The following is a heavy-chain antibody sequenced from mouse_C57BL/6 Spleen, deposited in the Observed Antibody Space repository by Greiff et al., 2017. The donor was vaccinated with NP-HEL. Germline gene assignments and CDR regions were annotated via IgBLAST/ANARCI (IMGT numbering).Heavy chain of an antibody. V-gene: IGHV1-66*01. J-gene: IGHJ4*01. CDR2: IYPGSGNT. CDR3: ARADYGSGKYAMDY. D-gene: IGHD1-1*01. CDR1: GYSFTSYY. Sequence: QVQLQQSGPELVKPGASVKISCKASGYSFTSYYIHWVKQRPGQGLEWIGWIYPGSGNTKYNEKFKGKATLTADTSSSTAYMQLSSLTSEDSAVYYCARADYGSGKYAMDYWGQGTSVTVSS.